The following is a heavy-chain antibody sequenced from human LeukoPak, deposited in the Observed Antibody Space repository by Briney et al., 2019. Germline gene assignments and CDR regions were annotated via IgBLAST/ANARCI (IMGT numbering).Heavy chain of an antibody. Sequence: GASVKVSCTASGYTFTSYGISCVRQAPGQRLEWMGWISAYNGNTNYAQKHQGRVTMTTDTSTSTAYMELRSLRSDDTAVYYCARRGRGSGRHAFDIWGQGTMVTVSS. D-gene: IGHD3-10*01. CDR3: ARRGRGSGRHAFDI. CDR2: ISAYNGNT. CDR1: GYTFTSYG. J-gene: IGHJ3*02. V-gene: IGHV1-18*01.